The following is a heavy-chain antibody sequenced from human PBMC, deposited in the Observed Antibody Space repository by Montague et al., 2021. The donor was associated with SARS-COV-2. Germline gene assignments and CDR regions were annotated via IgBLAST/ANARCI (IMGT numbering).Heavy chain of an antibody. D-gene: IGHD4-17*01. J-gene: IGHJ1*01. Sequence: CAISGDSVSSDTAAWQWIRQSPSRGLEWLGRTFYRSQWHTDSAASVRSRISFSGDISKNQFSLHLNSVTPEDTAIYYCARDGDYGGTWYSFLQNWGQGTLVIVSS. CDR1: GDSVSSDTAA. CDR3: ARDGDYGGTWYSFLQN. V-gene: IGHV6-1*01. CDR2: TFYRSQWHT.